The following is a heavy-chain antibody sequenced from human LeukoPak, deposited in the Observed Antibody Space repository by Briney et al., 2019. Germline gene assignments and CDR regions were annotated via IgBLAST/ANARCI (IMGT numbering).Heavy chain of an antibody. Sequence: GASVKVSCKASGYTFTSYGISWVRQAPGQGLEWMGGIIPIFGTANYAQKFQGRVTITADKSTSTAYMELSSLRSEDTAVYYCARDGGIFGVVTYVYFDYWGQGTLVTVSS. D-gene: IGHD3-3*01. CDR1: GYTFTSYG. V-gene: IGHV1-69*06. CDR3: ARDGGIFGVVTYVYFDY. J-gene: IGHJ4*02. CDR2: IIPIFGTA.